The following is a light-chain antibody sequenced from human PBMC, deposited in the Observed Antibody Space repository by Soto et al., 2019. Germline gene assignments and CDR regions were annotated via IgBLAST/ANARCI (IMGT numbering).Light chain of an antibody. V-gene: IGKV3D-15*01. CDR3: QQHNQWPIT. Sequence: EIVMTQSPATLSVSPGETASLSCRASQSAGNFLAWYQQKPGQAPRLLIYYISTRATGIPARFSGSGSGTEFTLTINSLQSEHSAVYYCQQHNQWPITFCQGTRLEI. J-gene: IGKJ5*01. CDR2: YIS. CDR1: QSAGNF.